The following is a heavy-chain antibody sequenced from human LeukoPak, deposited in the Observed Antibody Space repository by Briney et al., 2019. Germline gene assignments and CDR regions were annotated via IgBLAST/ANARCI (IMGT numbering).Heavy chain of an antibody. CDR2: ISSSSSYI. Sequence: KPGGSLRHACAASGFTFSSYSLNWVRQAPRKGLEWVSAISSSSSYIYYADSVKGRFTISRDNARNSLYLEMNSLRAEDTAVYYCARVGGSYAYFDNWGQGTLVTVSS. V-gene: IGHV3-21*06. D-gene: IGHD1-26*01. CDR3: ARVGGSYAYFDN. J-gene: IGHJ4*02. CDR1: GFTFSSYS.